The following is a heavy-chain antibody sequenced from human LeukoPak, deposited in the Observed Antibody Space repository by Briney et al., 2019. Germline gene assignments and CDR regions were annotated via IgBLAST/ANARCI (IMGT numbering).Heavy chain of an antibody. J-gene: IGHJ4*02. CDR2: ISSRSVTI. CDR3: ARGDYYDSGLFDF. CDR1: GFIFSSSW. V-gene: IGHV3-48*02. D-gene: IGHD3-22*01. Sequence: GGSLRLSCAASGFIFSSSWMSWVRQAPGKGLEWISYISSRSVTIYYADSVQGRFTISRDNAKNSVYLQLKSLRDDDTAVYYCARGDYYDSGLFDFWGQGTLVTVSS.